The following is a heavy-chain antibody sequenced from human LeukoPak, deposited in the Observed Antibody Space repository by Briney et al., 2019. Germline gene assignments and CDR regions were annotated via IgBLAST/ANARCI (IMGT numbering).Heavy chain of an antibody. D-gene: IGHD5-12*01. CDR1: GFTFSSYG. J-gene: IGHJ4*02. Sequence: GGSLRLSCAASGFTFSSYGMHWVRQAPGKGLEWVAVIWYDGSNKYYADSVKGRFTISRDNSKNTLYLQMNSLRAEDTAVHYCAKDLMATRDYYFDYWGQGTLVTVSS. CDR2: IWYDGSNK. CDR3: AKDLMATRDYYFDY. V-gene: IGHV3-33*06.